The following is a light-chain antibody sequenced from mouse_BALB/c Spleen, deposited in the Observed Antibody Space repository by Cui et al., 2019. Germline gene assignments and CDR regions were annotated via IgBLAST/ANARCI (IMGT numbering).Light chain of an antibody. Sequence: QILLTQSPAIMSASPGEKVTMTCSASSSASYMHWYQQKPGSSPKPWIYDTSNLASGFPARFSGSGSGTSYSLIISSMEAEDAATYYCHQRSSYPWTFGGGTKLEIK. CDR2: DTS. J-gene: IGKJ1*01. V-gene: IGKV4-69*01. CDR3: HQRSSYPWT. CDR1: SSASY.